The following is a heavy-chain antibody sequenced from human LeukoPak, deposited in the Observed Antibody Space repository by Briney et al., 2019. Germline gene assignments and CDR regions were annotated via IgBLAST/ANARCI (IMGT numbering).Heavy chain of an antibody. J-gene: IGHJ2*01. D-gene: IGHD2/OR15-2a*01. Sequence: GGSLRLSCAVSGFTLTNHGVSWGRQAPGKGLEWVSIITGTGGHYYGDSVKGRFVLSRDNSKNTLFLQMKSLRADDTAVYYCAKALYSTTYYYFDLWGRGTLVTVSS. CDR1: GFTLTNHG. V-gene: IGHV3-23*01. CDR2: ITGTGGH. CDR3: AKALYSTTYYYFDL.